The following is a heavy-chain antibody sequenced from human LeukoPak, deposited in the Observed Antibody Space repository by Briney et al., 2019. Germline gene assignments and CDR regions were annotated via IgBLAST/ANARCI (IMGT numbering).Heavy chain of an antibody. CDR3: ARASYSSGWYRLTLYFDY. D-gene: IGHD6-19*01. J-gene: IGHJ4*02. CDR1: GFTFSSYA. V-gene: IGHV3-64D*09. CDR2: ISSNGGST. Sequence: PGGSLRLSCSASGFTFSSYAMHWVRQAPGKGLEYVSAISSNGGSTYYADSVKGRFTISRDNSKNTLYLQMSSLRAEDTAVYYCARASYSSGWYRLTLYFDYWGQGTLVTVSS.